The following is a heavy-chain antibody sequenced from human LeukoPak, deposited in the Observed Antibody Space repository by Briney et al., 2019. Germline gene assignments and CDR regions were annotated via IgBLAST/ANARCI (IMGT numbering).Heavy chain of an antibody. J-gene: IGHJ4*02. CDR3: ARDAYTSCAD. V-gene: IGHV3-74*01. D-gene: IGHD2-2*01. CDR1: GFTFSRDW. Sequence: PGGSLRLSCEASGFTFSRDWMHGVRQAPGKGLVWVARINRDGSSTSYADSVKGRFSISRDNAKNTLYLQMNSLRDEDTAVYYCARDAYTSCADWGQGTLVTVSS. CDR2: INRDGSST.